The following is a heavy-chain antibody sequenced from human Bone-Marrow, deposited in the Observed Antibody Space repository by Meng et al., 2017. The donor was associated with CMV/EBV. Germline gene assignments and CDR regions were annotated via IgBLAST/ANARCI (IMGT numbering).Heavy chain of an antibody. Sequence: GESLKISCAASGFTFSSYAMSWVRQAPGKGLEWVSAISGSGGSTYYADSVKGRFTVSRDNSKNTLYLQMNSLRAEDTAVYYCARESSPPPGAPTYYYYYGMDVWGQGTTVTVSS. CDR3: ARESSPPPGAPTYYYYYGMDV. CDR2: ISGSGGST. V-gene: IGHV3-23*01. D-gene: IGHD6-13*01. J-gene: IGHJ6*02. CDR1: GFTFSSYA.